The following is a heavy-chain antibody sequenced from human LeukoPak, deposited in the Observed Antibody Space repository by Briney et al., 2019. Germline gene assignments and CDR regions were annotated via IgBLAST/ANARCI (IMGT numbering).Heavy chain of an antibody. CDR2: ISGSGDST. CDR3: TKGVVLTIFGMAWHAFDI. CDR1: GFTFNNAW. Sequence: GGSLRLSCAVSGFTFNNAWMSWVRQAPGKGLEWVSVISGSGDSTYYADSVKGRFTISRDNSKNTLYLQMNSLRAEDTAIYYCTKGVVLTIFGMAWHAFDIWGQGTMVTVS. D-gene: IGHD3-3*01. V-gene: IGHV3-23*01. J-gene: IGHJ3*02.